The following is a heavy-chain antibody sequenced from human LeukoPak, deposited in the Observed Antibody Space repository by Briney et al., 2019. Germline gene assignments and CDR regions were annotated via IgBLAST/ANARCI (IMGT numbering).Heavy chain of an antibody. D-gene: IGHD6-19*01. CDR1: GYTFTSYG. CDR3: ARVGVVSSGWYSVNWFDP. V-gene: IGHV1-18*01. J-gene: IGHJ5*02. Sequence: ASVKVSCKAPGYTFTSYGISWVRQAPGQGLEWMGWISAYNGNTNYAQKLQGRVTMTTDTSTSTAYMELRSLRSDDTAVYYCARVGVVSSGWYSVNWFDPWGQGTLVTVSS. CDR2: ISAYNGNT.